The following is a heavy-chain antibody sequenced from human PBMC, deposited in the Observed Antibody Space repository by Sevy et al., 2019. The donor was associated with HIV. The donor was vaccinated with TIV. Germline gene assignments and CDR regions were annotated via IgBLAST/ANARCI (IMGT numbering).Heavy chain of an antibody. CDR2: FDPEDGET. CDR3: ATDRRYCTNGVCYSLFDY. V-gene: IGHV1-24*01. Sequence: ASVKVSCKVSGYTLTELSMHWVRQAPGKGLEWMGGFDPEDGETIYAQKFQGRVTMTGDTSTDTAYMELSSLRSEDTAVYYCATDRRYCTNGVCYSLFDYWGQGTLVTVSS. D-gene: IGHD2-8*01. CDR1: GYTLTELS. J-gene: IGHJ4*02.